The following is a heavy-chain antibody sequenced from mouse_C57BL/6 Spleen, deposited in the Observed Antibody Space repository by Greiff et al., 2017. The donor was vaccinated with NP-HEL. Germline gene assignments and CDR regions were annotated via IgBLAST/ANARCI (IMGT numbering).Heavy chain of an antibody. V-gene: IGHV1-22*01. J-gene: IGHJ2*01. CDR2: INPNNGGT. D-gene: IGHD1-2*01. Sequence: EVQGVESGPELVKPGASVKMSCKASGYTFTDYNMHWVKQSHGKSLEWIGYINPNNGGTSYNQKFKGKATLTVNKSSSTAYMELRSLTSEDSAVYYCARRGGWDYFDYWGQGTTLTVSS. CDR1: GYTFTDYN. CDR3: ARRGGWDYFDY.